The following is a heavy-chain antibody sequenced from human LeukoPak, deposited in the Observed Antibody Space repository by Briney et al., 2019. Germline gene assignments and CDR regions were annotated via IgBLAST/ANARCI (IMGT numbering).Heavy chain of an antibody. V-gene: IGHV1-2*02. CDR3: ARAIGYSYGQDFDY. CDR2: INPNSGGT. D-gene: IGHD5-18*01. Sequence: GASVKVSCKASGYTFTGYYMHWVRQAPGQGLEWMGWINPNSGGTNYAQKFQGRVTMTRDTSISTAYMELSRLRSDDTAVYYCARAIGYSYGQDFDYWGQGTLSPSPQ. CDR1: GYTFTGYY. J-gene: IGHJ4*02.